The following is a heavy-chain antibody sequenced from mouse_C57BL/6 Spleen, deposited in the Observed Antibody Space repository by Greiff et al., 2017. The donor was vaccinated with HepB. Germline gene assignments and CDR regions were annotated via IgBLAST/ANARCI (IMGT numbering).Heavy chain of an antibody. D-gene: IGHD1-1*01. CDR2: IYPRSGNT. Sequence: VQLKQSGAELARPGASVKLSCKASGYTFTSYGISWVKQRTGQGLEWIGEIYPRSGNTYYNEKFKGKATLTADKSSSTAYMELRSLTSEDSAVYFCARDTTVVATNYFDYWGQGTTLTVSS. CDR1: GYTFTSYG. V-gene: IGHV1-81*01. CDR3: ARDTTVVATNYFDY. J-gene: IGHJ2*01.